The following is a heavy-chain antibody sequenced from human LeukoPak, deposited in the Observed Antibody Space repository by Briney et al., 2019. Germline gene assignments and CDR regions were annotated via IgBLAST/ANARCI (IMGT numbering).Heavy chain of an antibody. CDR3: ARDRVVSGRFGEVAS. CDR2: ISSSSTYI. V-gene: IGHV3-21*01. J-gene: IGHJ5*01. CDR1: GFTFSSYS. Sequence: GGSLRLSCAASGFTFSSYSMNWVRQAPGKGLEWVSFISSSSTYIYYADSVKGRFTISRDDAKNSLYLQMSSLRADDTAVYYCARDRVVSGRFGEVASWGQGTLVTVSS. D-gene: IGHD3-10*01.